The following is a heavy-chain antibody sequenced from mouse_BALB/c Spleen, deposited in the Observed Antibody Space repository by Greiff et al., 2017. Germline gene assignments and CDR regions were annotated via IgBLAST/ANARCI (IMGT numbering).Heavy chain of an antibody. Sequence: FTISRDNAKNTLYLEMSSLRSEDTAMYYCARRVVASYWYFDVWGAGTTVTVSS. D-gene: IGHD1-1*01. V-gene: IGHV5-9-4*01. J-gene: IGHJ1*01. CDR3: ARRVVASYWYFDV.